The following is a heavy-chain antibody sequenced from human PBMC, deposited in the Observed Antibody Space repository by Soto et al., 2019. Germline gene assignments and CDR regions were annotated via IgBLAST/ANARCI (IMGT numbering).Heavy chain of an antibody. CDR2: IIPIFGTA. Sequence: QVQLVQSGAEVKKPGSSVKVSCKASGGTFSSYAISWVRQAPGQGLEWMGGIIPIFGTANYAQKFQGRVTITGDESTTTAYMELGSLRPEDAALYYCARHPGLLSPPPSGIDSGGQGTLVTVSS. CDR3: ARHPGLLSPPPSGIDS. D-gene: IGHD3-10*01. J-gene: IGHJ4*02. V-gene: IGHV1-69*01. CDR1: GGTFSSYA.